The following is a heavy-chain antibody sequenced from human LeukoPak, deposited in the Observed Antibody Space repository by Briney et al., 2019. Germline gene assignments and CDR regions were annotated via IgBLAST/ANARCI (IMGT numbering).Heavy chain of an antibody. CDR3: AKSETVVAPPEY. J-gene: IGHJ4*02. CDR2: ISGSGDSR. Sequence: GGSLRLSCAASGFTFSSCAMSWVPQAPGKGLEWVSLISGSGDSRYYAGSVKGRFTISRDNSKNTLYLQMNSLRAEDAAVYYCAKSETVVAPPEYWGQGTLVTVSS. V-gene: IGHV3-23*01. CDR1: GFTFSSCA. D-gene: IGHD4-23*01.